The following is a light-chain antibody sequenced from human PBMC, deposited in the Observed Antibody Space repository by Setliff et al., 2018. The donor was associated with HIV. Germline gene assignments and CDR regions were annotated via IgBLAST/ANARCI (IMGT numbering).Light chain of an antibody. V-gene: IGLV2-11*01. J-gene: IGLJ1*01. CDR2: DVS. Sequence: QSVLAQPRSVSGSPGQSVTISCTGTSSDVGGYNYVSWYQHHPGKAPKFMIYDVSKRPSGVSNRFSGSKSGNTASLTISGLQAEDEANYYCCSYAGSSTFVFGIGTKVTVL. CDR3: CSYAGSSTFV. CDR1: SSDVGGYNY.